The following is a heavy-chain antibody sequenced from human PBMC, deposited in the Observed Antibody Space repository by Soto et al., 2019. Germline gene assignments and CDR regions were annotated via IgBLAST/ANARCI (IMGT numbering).Heavy chain of an antibody. CDR2: IIPIFGTA. CDR3: ARDFEYYYDSSGYYYGCGYFYY. D-gene: IGHD3-22*01. Sequence: QVQLVQSGAEVKKPGSSVKVSCKASGGTFSSYAISWVRQAPGQGLEWMGGIIPIFGTANYAQKFQGRVTITADESTITVYMQLSRLSTEDTGVYYCARDFEYYYDSSGYYYGCGYFYYWGQGTLVTVSS. CDR1: GGTFSSYA. V-gene: IGHV1-69*01. J-gene: IGHJ4*02.